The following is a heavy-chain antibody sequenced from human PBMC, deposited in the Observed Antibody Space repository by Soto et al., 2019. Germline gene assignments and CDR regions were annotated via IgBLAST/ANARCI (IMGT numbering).Heavy chain of an antibody. V-gene: IGHV3-48*02. J-gene: IGHJ1*01. Sequence: EVQLVESGGALVQPGGSLRLSCAASGFTFRSYSMNWVRQSPGKGLEWVSYIRRSSETMRYADSVKGRFTISRDDAKNSLYLQMNSLRDEDTAVYYCATDTLSGWDLHYWGQGILVTVSS. CDR1: GFTFRSYS. D-gene: IGHD1-26*01. CDR3: ATDTLSGWDLHY. CDR2: IRRSSETM.